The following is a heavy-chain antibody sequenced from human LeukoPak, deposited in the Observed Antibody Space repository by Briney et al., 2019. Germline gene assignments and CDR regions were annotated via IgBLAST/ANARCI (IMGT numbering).Heavy chain of an antibody. D-gene: IGHD5-24*01. J-gene: IGHJ4*02. CDR2: ISYDGSNK. Sequence: GRSLRLSCAASGFTFSSYAMHWVRQAPGKGLEWVAVISYDGSNKYYADSVKGRFTISRDNSKNTLYLQMNSLRAEDTAVYYCARGNNPLTQQYFDYWGQGTLVTVSS. V-gene: IGHV3-30*01. CDR1: GFTFSSYA. CDR3: ARGNNPLTQQYFDY.